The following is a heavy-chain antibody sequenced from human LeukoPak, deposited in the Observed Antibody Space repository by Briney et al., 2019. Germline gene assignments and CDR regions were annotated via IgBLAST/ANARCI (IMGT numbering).Heavy chain of an antibody. Sequence: GGSLRLSCAASGFTFSSYAMSWVRQAPAKGLEWVSAISGSGGSTYYADSVKGRFTISRDNSNNTLYLQMYSLRAEDTAVYYCAKGTSTRPYYFDYWGQGTLVTVSS. J-gene: IGHJ4*02. CDR1: GFTFSSYA. CDR2: ISGSGGST. CDR3: AKGTSTRPYYFDY. V-gene: IGHV3-23*01. D-gene: IGHD2-2*01.